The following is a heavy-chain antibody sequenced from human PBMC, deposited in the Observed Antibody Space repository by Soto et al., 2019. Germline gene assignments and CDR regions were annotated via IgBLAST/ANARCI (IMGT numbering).Heavy chain of an antibody. CDR1: GFTFSSFA. Sequence: EVQLLESGGGLVQPGGSLRLSCAASGFTFSSFAMTWVRQAPGKGLEWLSNISGSGSGTDYADSVKGRFTISRDNSKNTLYLQMNSLRGEDTAVYYCTQGLNWGQGTLVTVSS. D-gene: IGHD2-8*01. CDR3: TQGLN. J-gene: IGHJ4*02. V-gene: IGHV3-23*01. CDR2: ISGSGSGT.